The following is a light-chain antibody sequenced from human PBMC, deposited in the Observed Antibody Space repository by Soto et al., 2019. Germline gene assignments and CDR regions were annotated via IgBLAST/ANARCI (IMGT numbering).Light chain of an antibody. CDR2: AVS. V-gene: IGKV3-15*01. CDR1: RNIGGK. J-gene: IGKJ2*01. Sequence: EIVMTQSPATLSVPPGERATLFCRASRNIGGKLAWFQQKPGQAPTLLMYAVSTRAAGVPPRFSGSGSGTEFTLTISSLQSEDFAVYYCQQYDNWPQYTFGQGTKLVIK. CDR3: QQYDNWPQYT.